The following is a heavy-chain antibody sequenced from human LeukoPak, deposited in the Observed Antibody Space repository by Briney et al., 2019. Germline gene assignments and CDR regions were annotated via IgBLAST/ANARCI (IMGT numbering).Heavy chain of an antibody. CDR3: MGYCSGGSCYSHLDY. J-gene: IGHJ4*02. CDR1: GGTFSSYA. Sequence: SVKVSCKASGGTFSSYAISWVRQAPGQGLEWMGGIIPIFGTANYAQKFQGRVTITADESTSTAYMELSSLRSEGTAVYYCMGYCSGGSCYSHLDYWGQGTLVTVSA. D-gene: IGHD2-15*01. V-gene: IGHV1-69*13. CDR2: IIPIFGTA.